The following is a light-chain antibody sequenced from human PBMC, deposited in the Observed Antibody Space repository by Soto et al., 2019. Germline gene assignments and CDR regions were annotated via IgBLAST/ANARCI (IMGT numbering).Light chain of an antibody. CDR3: LLYYGGAYV. J-gene: IGLJ1*01. Sequence: QAVVTQEPSLTVSPGGTVTLTCASSTGAVTSGYYPNWFQQKPGQAPRALIYSTRNKYSWTPARFSGSLLGGKAALTLSGVQAEDEAEYYCLLYYGGAYVFGTGTKVTVL. CDR1: TGAVTSGYY. CDR2: STR. V-gene: IGLV7-43*01.